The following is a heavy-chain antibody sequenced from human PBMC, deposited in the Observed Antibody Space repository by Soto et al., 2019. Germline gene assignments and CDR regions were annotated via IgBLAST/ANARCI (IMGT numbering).Heavy chain of an antibody. J-gene: IGHJ4*02. D-gene: IGHD3-22*01. CDR1: GYSFITYY. CDR3: ARVYYYYDSSGYYSEFDY. CDR2: ISPNGGNT. V-gene: IGHV1-18*04. Sequence: ASVKVSCKASGYSFITYYMHWVRHAPGQGLEWMAWISPNGGNTNYAQKLQGRVTMTRDTSTSTAYMELRSLRSDDTAVYYCARVYYYYDSSGYYSEFDYWGQGTLVTVSS.